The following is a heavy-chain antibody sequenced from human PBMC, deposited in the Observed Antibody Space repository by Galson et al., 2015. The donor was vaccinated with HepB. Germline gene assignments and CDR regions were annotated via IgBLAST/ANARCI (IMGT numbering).Heavy chain of an antibody. V-gene: IGHV3-74*01. Sequence: SLRLSCAASGFIFRDYWMHWVRQAPGQGLMWVSYINFDGTTTKYADSVMGRFTTSRENAENTLYLQMNSLRAEDTGVYYCVRELAFGCGSYSHWGQGTLVTVSS. D-gene: IGHD3-16*01. CDR2: INFDGTTT. CDR3: VRELAFGCGSYSH. CDR1: GFIFRDYW. J-gene: IGHJ4*02.